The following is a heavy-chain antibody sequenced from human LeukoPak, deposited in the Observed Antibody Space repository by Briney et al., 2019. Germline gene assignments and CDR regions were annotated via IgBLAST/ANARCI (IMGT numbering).Heavy chain of an antibody. CDR3: ARDHGSGSTDYFDY. J-gene: IGHJ4*02. D-gene: IGHD3-22*01. Sequence: GGSLRLSCAASGFTVSSNYMSWVRQAPGKGLEWVSVIYSGGSTYYADSVKGRFTISRDNAKNSLYLQMKSLRVEDTAVYYCARDHGSGSTDYFDYWGQGTLVTVSS. V-gene: IGHV3-53*01. CDR2: IYSGGST. CDR1: GFTVSSNY.